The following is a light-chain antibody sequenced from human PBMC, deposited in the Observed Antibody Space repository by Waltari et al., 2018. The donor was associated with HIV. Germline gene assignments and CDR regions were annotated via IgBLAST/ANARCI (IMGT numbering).Light chain of an antibody. CDR2: GGN. CDR1: SLRSFF. Sequence: SSELTQDPVVSVALGQTIKIRCQGDSLRSFFANWYQHRPGQAPVLVVYGGNRRPSGIPDRFSASNSGNTSSLIISNSQAVDEAEYFCHSRDTVGDHYVFGGGTRVIVL. CDR3: HSRDTVGDHYV. V-gene: IGLV3-19*01. J-gene: IGLJ1*01.